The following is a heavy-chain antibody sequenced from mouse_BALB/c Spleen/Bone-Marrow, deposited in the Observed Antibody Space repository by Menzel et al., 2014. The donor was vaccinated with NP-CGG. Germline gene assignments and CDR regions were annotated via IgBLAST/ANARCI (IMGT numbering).Heavy chain of an antibody. CDR2: IWSDGST. V-gene: IGHV2-6*02. D-gene: IGHD4-1*01. J-gene: IGHJ2*01. CDR1: GFSLTSXG. Sequence: VQGVESGPGLVAPSQSLSITCTVSGFSLTSXGXHWVRQPPXXGXEWLVVIWSDGSTTYNSALKSRLSISKDNSKSXVFLKMNSLQTDDTAMYYCARTGFDYWGQGTTLTVSS. CDR3: ARTGFDY.